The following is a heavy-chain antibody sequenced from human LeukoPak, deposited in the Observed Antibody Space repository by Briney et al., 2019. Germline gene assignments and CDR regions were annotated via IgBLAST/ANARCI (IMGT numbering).Heavy chain of an antibody. CDR1: GFTFSSSA. CDR3: AKVGYGDLDH. Sequence: GGSLRLSCAASGFTFSSSAMSWVRQAPGKGLEWVSAISNNGGYTYYADSVQGRFTISRDNPENTVYLQMSSLRVDDTATYFCAKVGYGDLDHWGQGVLVPVSS. CDR2: ISNNGGYT. V-gene: IGHV3-23*01. J-gene: IGHJ4*02. D-gene: IGHD4-17*01.